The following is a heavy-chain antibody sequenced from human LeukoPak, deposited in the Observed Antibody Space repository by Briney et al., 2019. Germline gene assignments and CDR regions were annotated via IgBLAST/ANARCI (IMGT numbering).Heavy chain of an antibody. CDR3: ASAYSSSSVDY. J-gene: IGHJ4*02. CDR1: GGSASSYS. D-gene: IGHD6-6*01. Sequence: PPETLSLTCTVSGGSASSYSWSWIRQPPGKGLEWIGYIYTSGSTSYNPSLKSRVPISVDTSKNQFSLKLSSVTAAYTAVYYCASAYSSSSVDYWGQGTLVTVSS. V-gene: IGHV4-4*09. CDR2: IYTSGST.